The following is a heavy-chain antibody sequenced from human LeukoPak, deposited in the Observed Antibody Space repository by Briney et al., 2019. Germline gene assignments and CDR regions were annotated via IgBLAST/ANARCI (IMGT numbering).Heavy chain of an antibody. J-gene: IGHJ4*02. CDR1: GGSISTSNYY. V-gene: IGHV4-39*07. Sequence: PSETLSLTCTVSGGSISTSNYYWGWIRQPPGKGLEWIGNIFYSGSTYYSPSLRSRVTISLDTSRNQFSLKLNSVTAADTAVYYCARRGGTVATLDYWGQGTLVTVSS. D-gene: IGHD1-14*01. CDR2: IFYSGST. CDR3: ARRGGTVATLDY.